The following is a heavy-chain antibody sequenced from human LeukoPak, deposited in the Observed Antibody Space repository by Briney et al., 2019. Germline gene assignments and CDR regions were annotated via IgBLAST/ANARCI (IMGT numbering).Heavy chain of an antibody. J-gene: IGHJ4*02. CDR2: ISGSGGST. CDR1: GFTFSSYA. D-gene: IGHD2-21*02. Sequence: PGGSLRLSCAASGFTFSSYAMSWVRQAPGKGLEWVPAISGSGGSTYYADSVKGRFTISRDNSKNTLYLQMNSLRAEDTAVYYCAKAICRGGDCYNFDYWGQGTLVTVSS. CDR3: AKAICRGGDCYNFDY. V-gene: IGHV3-23*01.